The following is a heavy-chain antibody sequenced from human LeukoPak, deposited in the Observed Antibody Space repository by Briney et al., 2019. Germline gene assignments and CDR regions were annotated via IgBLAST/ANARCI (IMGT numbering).Heavy chain of an antibody. CDR2: IRYDGSNK. J-gene: IGHJ4*02. V-gene: IGHV3-30*02. D-gene: IGHD6-13*01. Sequence: GGSLRLSCVASGFIFSSYGMHWVRQAPGKGLEWVAFIRYDGSNKYYADSVKGRFTISRDNSKNTLYLQMNSLRAEDTAVYYCAKDHWQQTAGFDYWGQGTLVTVSS. CDR3: AKDHWQQTAGFDY. CDR1: GFIFSSYG.